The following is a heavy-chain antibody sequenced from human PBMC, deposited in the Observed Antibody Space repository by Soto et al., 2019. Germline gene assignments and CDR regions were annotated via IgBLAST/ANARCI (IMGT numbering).Heavy chain of an antibody. CDR2: IGVGGDT. CDR1: GFIFGTYD. CDR3: ARAMEVDPIDY. J-gene: IGHJ4*02. Sequence: EVQLVESGGGLVQPGGSLRLSCAGSGFIFGTYDMSWVRQTAGKRLEWVSTIGVGGDTYYEDSVKGRFTIFRENAKNSLYLQMNSLRVGDTAIYYCARAMEVDPIDYRGQGTLVTVSS. V-gene: IGHV3-13*01. D-gene: IGHD1-1*01.